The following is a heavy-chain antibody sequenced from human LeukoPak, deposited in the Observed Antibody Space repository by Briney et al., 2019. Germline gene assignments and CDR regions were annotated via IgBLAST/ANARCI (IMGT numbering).Heavy chain of an antibody. V-gene: IGHV4-39*01. D-gene: IGHD6-19*01. CDR3: ARHPTSYSSGWGGSDY. CDR1: GGSISSYY. J-gene: IGHJ4*02. Sequence: SETLSLTCTVSGGSISSYYWGWIRQPPGKGLEWIGSIYYSGSTYYNPSLKSRVTISVDTSKNQFSLKLSSVTAADTAVYYCARHPTSYSSGWGGSDYWGQGTLVTVSS. CDR2: IYYSGST.